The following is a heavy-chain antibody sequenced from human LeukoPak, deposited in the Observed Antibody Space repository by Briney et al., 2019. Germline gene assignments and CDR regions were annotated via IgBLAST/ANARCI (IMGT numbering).Heavy chain of an antibody. CDR2: INEDTSQK. V-gene: IGHV3-7*05. D-gene: IGHD3-16*01. CDR1: GFTLSSCW. Sequence: GGSVTLSCVVSGFTLSSCWMNWVRQAPGKGLEWVATINEDTSQKYYVDSVKGRFTISRDNAKNSLFLQMSSLRADDTAIYYCVPTTAGRGEGPSLGYWGHGNLVTVSS. J-gene: IGHJ4*01. CDR3: VPTTAGRGEGPSLGY.